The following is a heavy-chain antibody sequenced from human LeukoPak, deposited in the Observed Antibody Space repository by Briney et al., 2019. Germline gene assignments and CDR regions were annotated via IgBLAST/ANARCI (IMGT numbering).Heavy chain of an antibody. Sequence: GGSLRLSCAASGFTFSSYSMKRVRQAPGKGLEWVSYISTSSSGRTIYYADSVKGRFTISRDDVKNSLYLQMNSLRDEDTAVYYCARVRPGYYSDYWGQGTLVTVSS. V-gene: IGHV3-48*02. J-gene: IGHJ4*02. CDR2: ISTSSSGRTI. CDR1: GFTFSSYS. D-gene: IGHD3-22*01. CDR3: ARVRPGYYSDY.